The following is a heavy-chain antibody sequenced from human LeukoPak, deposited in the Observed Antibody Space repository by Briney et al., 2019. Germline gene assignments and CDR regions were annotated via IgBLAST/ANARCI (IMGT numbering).Heavy chain of an antibody. Sequence: SETLSLTCTVSGGXISSYYWSWIRQPPGKGLEWIGDIDFSGSTNYNPSLKSRLTISVDASKNQFSLKLSSVAAADTAVYYCVRRRDGYIDNWGQGSLLTVSS. CDR2: IDFSGST. J-gene: IGHJ4*02. V-gene: IGHV4-59*08. D-gene: IGHD5-24*01. CDR1: GGXISSYY. CDR3: VRRRDGYIDN.